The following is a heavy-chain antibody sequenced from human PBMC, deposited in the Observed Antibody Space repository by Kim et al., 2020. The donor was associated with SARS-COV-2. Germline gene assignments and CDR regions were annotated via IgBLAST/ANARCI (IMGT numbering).Heavy chain of an antibody. D-gene: IGHD5-12*01. CDR2: LSGTGATT. CDR3: AKADISSGYYFEH. CDR1: GFTFDNFA. V-gene: IGHV3-23*01. Sequence: GGSLRLSCAASGFTFDNFAMTWVRQAPGKGLEWVATLSGTGATTYYADSVKGRFTISRDNAKNTLFLQMNNVRVEDTATFFCAKADISSGYYFEHWGRGVLVTVSS. J-gene: IGHJ4*02.